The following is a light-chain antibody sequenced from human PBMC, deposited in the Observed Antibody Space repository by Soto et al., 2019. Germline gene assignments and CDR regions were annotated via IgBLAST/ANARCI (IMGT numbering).Light chain of an antibody. J-gene: IGKJ1*01. CDR1: QTISSW. CDR2: KAS. V-gene: IGKV1-5*03. Sequence: DIQMTQSPSTLSGSVGDRVTITCRASQTISSWLAWYQHKPGKAPKLLIYKASTLKSGVPSRFSGSGSGTEFTLTISSLQPEDFATYYCQHYNSYSEAFGQGTKVALK. CDR3: QHYNSYSEA.